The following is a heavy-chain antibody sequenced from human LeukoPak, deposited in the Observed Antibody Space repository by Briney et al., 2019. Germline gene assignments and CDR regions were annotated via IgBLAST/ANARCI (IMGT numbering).Heavy chain of an antibody. Sequence: SETLSLTCTVSGGSMSSYYWSWIRQSPGKGLEWAGYISYSGTTNYNPSLKSRVTISLGTSKNRFSLNLTSVTAADTAVYYCARHGSGTSLALYPWGQGTLVTASS. CDR1: GGSMSSYY. CDR3: ARHGSGTSLALYP. J-gene: IGHJ5*02. V-gene: IGHV4-59*08. CDR2: ISYSGTT. D-gene: IGHD3-10*01.